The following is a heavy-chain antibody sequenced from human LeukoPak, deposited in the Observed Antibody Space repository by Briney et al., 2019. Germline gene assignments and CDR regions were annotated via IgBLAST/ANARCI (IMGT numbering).Heavy chain of an antibody. CDR3: AKDISYYYDSSGYYPN. J-gene: IGHJ4*02. D-gene: IGHD3-22*01. Sequence: GGSLRLSCAASGFTFSSYAMGWVRQAPGKGLAWVSAISGSGGSTYYADSVKGRFTISRDNSKNTLYLQMNSLRAEDTAVYYCAKDISYYYDSSGYYPNWGQGTLVTVSP. CDR1: GFTFSSYA. CDR2: ISGSGGST. V-gene: IGHV3-23*01.